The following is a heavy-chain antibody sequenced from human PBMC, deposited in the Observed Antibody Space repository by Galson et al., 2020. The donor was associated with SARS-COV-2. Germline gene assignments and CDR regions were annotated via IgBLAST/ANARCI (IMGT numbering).Heavy chain of an antibody. D-gene: IGHD3-22*01. Sequence: GGSLSLSCAASGFTFSSYSMHWVRQAPGKGLEWVAVITYDGSNKYYADSVKGRFTISSDNSKNTLYLQMNSRRAEDTAVYYCAREHYESSGFSGGFDYWGQGTLVTVSS. CDR2: ITYDGSNK. J-gene: IGHJ4*02. CDR3: AREHYESSGFSGGFDY. CDR1: GFTFSSYS. V-gene: IGHV3-30*04.